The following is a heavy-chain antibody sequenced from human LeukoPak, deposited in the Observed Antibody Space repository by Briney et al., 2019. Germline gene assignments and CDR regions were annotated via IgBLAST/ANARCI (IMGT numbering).Heavy chain of an antibody. V-gene: IGHV5-51*01. CDR2: IYPGDSDT. Sequence: KTGESLKISCKDSGDSFINNWIGWVRQMPGKGLEYVGVIYPGDSDTRYSPPFQGQVTISADKSINTAYLQWSSLRASDTAMYYCVRRTTVTSHWYFDLWGRGTLVTVSS. D-gene: IGHD4-17*01. J-gene: IGHJ2*01. CDR3: VRRTTVTSHWYFDL. CDR1: GDSFINNW.